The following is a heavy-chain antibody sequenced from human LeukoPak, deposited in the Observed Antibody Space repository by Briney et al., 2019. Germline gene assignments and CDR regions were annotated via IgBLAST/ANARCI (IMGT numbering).Heavy chain of an antibody. CDR2: IRGSGGST. V-gene: IGHV3-23*01. CDR1: GGTFSSYA. Sequence: SCKASGGTFSSYAMSWVRQAPGKGLEWVSAIRGSGGSTYYADSVKGRLTISRDNSKNTLYLQTNSLRAEDTAVYYCAKKLTTGPGPDAFDIWGQGTMVTVSS. J-gene: IGHJ3*02. D-gene: IGHD1-1*01. CDR3: AKKLTTGPGPDAFDI.